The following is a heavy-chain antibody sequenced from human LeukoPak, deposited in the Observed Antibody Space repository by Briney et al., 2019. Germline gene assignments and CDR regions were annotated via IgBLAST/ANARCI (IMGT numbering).Heavy chain of an antibody. CDR3: ARHGEAGSGWFI. CDR1: GFTFSSYA. CDR2: ITSSSSTI. V-gene: IGHV3-48*02. J-gene: IGHJ4*02. D-gene: IGHD6-19*01. Sequence: GGSLRLSCAASGFTFSSYAMSWVRQAPGKGLEWISYITSSSSTIHYADSVKGRFTVSRDNAENSLYLQMNSLRDEDTAVYYCARHGEAGSGWFIWGQGTLVTVSS.